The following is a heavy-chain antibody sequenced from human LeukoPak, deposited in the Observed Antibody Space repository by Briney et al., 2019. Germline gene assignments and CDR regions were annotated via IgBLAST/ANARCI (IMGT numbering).Heavy chain of an antibody. V-gene: IGHV4-59*01. Sequence: SETLSLTCTVSGGSISSYYWSWIRQPPGKGLEWIGYIYYSGSTNYYPSLKSRVTILVDTSKNQFSMKLSSVTAADTAVYYCARMSGTTLFDYWGQGTLVTVSS. CDR1: GGSISSYY. D-gene: IGHD2/OR15-2a*01. CDR2: IYYSGST. J-gene: IGHJ4*02. CDR3: ARMSGTTLFDY.